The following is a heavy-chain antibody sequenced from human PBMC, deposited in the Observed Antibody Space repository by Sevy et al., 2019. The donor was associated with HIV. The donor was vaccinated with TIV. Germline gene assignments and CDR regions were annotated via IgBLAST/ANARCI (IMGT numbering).Heavy chain of an antibody. CDR2: IFYNGQI. J-gene: IGHJ4*02. CDR1: GGSITSLY. V-gene: IGHV4-59*08. CDR3: AGENAWGRGYS. Sequence: SETLSLTCTVSGGSITSLYWNWIRQPPGKGLEWIASIFYNGQINYNPSLKSRVTLSLDTSKNQFSLRLSSVTAADAAMYYCAGENAWGRGYSWGQGTLVTVSS. D-gene: IGHD1-26*01.